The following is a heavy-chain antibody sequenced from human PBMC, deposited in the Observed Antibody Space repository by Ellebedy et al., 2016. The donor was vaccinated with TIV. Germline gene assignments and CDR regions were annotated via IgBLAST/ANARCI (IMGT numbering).Heavy chain of an antibody. CDR1: GASINHNNW. J-gene: IGHJ4*02. D-gene: IGHD1-14*01. V-gene: IGHV4-4*02. CDR3: ASGPNQDFFDY. CDR2: IYHSGST. Sequence: MPSETLSLTCAVYGASINHNNWWRSSVRQPPGKGLEWIGEIYHSGSTNYNPSLKSRVTLSIDKSKNQLSLKLSSVTAADKAVYYCASGPNQDFFDYWGQGTLVTVSS.